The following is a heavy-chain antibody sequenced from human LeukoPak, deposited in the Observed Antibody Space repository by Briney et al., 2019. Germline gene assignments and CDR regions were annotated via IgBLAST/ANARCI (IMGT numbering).Heavy chain of an antibody. Sequence: PSETLSLTCSVSGYSISSAYYWGWIRQPPGKGLEWIGSIYHSGSTYYNPSLKSRVTISVDTSKNQFSLKVSSVTAAETAVYYCARQNSSNWYDDRGWFDPWGQGTLVTVSS. CDR3: ARQNSSNWYDDRGWFDP. CDR2: IYHSGST. V-gene: IGHV4-38-2*02. D-gene: IGHD6-13*01. CDR1: GYSISSAYY. J-gene: IGHJ5*02.